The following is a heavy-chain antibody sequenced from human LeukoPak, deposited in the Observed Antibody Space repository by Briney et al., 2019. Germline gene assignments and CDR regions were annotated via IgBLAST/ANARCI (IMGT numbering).Heavy chain of an antibody. V-gene: IGHV5-10-1*01. CDR3: ARQGGRVGDAFEI. Sequence: GESLKISCKGSGYIFTNYWISWVRQMPGKGLEWMGRIDPRDSYTNYSPSFQGHVTISADKSISTAYLQWSSLKASDTAMYYCARQGGRVGDAFEIWGQGTMVTVSS. J-gene: IGHJ3*02. D-gene: IGHD2-8*02. CDR1: GYIFTNYW. CDR2: IDPRDSYT.